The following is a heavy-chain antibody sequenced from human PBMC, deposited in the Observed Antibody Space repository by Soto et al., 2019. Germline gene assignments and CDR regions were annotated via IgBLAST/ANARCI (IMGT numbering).Heavy chain of an antibody. CDR1: AVSLHVYY. CDR2: INHMGSV. Sequence: YETLSLTCAVYAVSLHVYYGSWIRQPPGKGLEWIGEINHMGSVNFNPTFKSRVSISLDTAKNPMSLELSSVSAAVTAVYFCAKGPQAGSYASGTFYSSVPWGQGTLVT. CDR3: AKGPQAGSYASGTFYSSVP. J-gene: IGHJ5*02. D-gene: IGHD3-10*01. V-gene: IGHV4-34*01.